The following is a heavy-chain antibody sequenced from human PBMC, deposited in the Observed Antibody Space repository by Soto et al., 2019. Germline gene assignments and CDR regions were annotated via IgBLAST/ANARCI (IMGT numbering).Heavy chain of an antibody. CDR3: ARQAPHYYDSSGYYYGRQAYYYDH. CDR1: GGSFSGYY. D-gene: IGHD3-22*01. Sequence: SETLSLTCAVYGGSFSGYYWSWIRQPPGKGLEWIGEINHSGSTNYNPSLKSRVTISVDTSKNQFSLMLSSVTAADTAVYYCARQAPHYYDSSGYYYGRQAYYYDHWVQGTLVTVSS. J-gene: IGHJ4*02. CDR2: INHSGST. V-gene: IGHV4-34*01.